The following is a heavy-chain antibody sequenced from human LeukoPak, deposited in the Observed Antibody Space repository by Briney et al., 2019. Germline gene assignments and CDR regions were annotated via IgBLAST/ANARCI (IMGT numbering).Heavy chain of an antibody. D-gene: IGHD3-10*01. V-gene: IGHV4-59*01. CDR3: ARDARVRGVIILDY. CDR1: GFTFSTYW. Sequence: GSLRLSCAASGFTFSTYWMSWIRQPPGKGLEWIGYIYYSGSTNYNPSLKSRVTISVDTSKNQFSLKLSSVTAADTAVYYCARDARVRGVIILDYWGQGTLVTVSS. J-gene: IGHJ4*02. CDR2: IYYSGST.